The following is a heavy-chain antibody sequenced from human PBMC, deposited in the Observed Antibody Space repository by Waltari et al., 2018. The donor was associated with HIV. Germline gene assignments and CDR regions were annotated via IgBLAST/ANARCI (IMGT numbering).Heavy chain of an antibody. CDR1: GFTFTNYG. Sequence: VQLVQPGPEMKKLGASVKISCRASGFTFTNYGISWVRRAPGRGLEGRGWISAHGGHLNKAQKFEARVTLTLEAPPNTSYVEPRSLSLCDTGRYHCLGGGGTWLYDMYYYQGMDVWGQGTTVTVS. D-gene: IGHD3-10*01. CDR2: ISAHGGHL. V-gene: IGHV1-18*04. CDR3: LGGGGTWLYDMYYYQGMDV. J-gene: IGHJ6*01.